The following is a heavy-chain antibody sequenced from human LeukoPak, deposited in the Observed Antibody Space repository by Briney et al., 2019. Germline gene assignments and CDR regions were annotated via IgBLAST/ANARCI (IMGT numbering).Heavy chain of an antibody. CDR3: AREDGYCSSTSCYGPDY. V-gene: IGHV3-21*01. D-gene: IGHD2-2*03. Sequence: GGSLRLSCAASGFTFSSYSTNWVRQAPGKGLEWVSSISSSSSYIYYADSVKGRFTISRDNAKNSLYLQMNSLRAEDTAVYYCAREDGYCSSTSCYGPDYWGQGTPVTVSS. J-gene: IGHJ4*02. CDR2: ISSSSSYI. CDR1: GFTFSSYS.